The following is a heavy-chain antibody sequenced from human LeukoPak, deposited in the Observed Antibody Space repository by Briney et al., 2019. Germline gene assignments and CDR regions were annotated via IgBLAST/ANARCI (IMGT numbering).Heavy chain of an antibody. J-gene: IGHJ4*02. Sequence: SETLSLTCSVSGYSIGSGYYWGWIRQPPGKGLEWIGSIYHSGNTFYNPSLKSRVTISIDTSKNQFSLKLSSVTAADTAVYYCARVPTTTGWYFDYWGQGTLVTVSS. CDR3: ARVPTTTGWYFDY. CDR2: IYHSGNT. V-gene: IGHV4-38-2*02. CDR1: GYSIGSGYY. D-gene: IGHD4-17*01.